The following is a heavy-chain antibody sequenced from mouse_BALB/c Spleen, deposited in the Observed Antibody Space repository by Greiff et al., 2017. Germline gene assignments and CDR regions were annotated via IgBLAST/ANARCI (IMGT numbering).Heavy chain of an antibody. Sequence: EVQLQQSGAELVRPGASVKLSCTASGFNIKDYYMHWVKQRPEHGLEWIGWIDPENGDTEYAPKFQGKATMTADTSSNTAYLQLSSLTSEDTAVYYCNADGLDYWGQGTTLTVSS. CDR3: NADGLDY. D-gene: IGHD2-3*01. V-gene: IGHV14-4*02. CDR1: GFNIKDYY. CDR2: IDPENGDT. J-gene: IGHJ2*01.